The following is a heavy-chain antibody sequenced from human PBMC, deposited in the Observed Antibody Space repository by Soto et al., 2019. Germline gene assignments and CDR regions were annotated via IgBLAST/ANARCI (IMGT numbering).Heavy chain of an antibody. J-gene: IGHJ4*02. Sequence: SETLSLTCAVSGGSISSGGYSWSWIRQPPGKGLEWIGYIYHSGSTYYNPSLKSRVTISVDRSKNQFSLKLSSVTAADTAVYYCASSTVGVRYDYWGQGTLVTVS. V-gene: IGHV4-30-2*01. CDR3: ASSTVGVRYDY. D-gene: IGHD4-17*01. CDR1: GGSISSGGYS. CDR2: IYHSGST.